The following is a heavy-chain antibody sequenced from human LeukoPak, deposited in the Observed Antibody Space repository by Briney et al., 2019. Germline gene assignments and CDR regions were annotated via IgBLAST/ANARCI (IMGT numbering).Heavy chain of an antibody. Sequence: PSETLSLTCTVSGGSISSSSYYWGWIRQPPGKGLEWIGEINHSGSTNYNPSLKSRVTISVDTSKNQFSLKLSSVTAADTAVYYCARALPATAANFDYWGQGTLVTVSS. J-gene: IGHJ4*02. CDR2: INHSGST. CDR3: ARALPATAANFDY. V-gene: IGHV4-39*07. D-gene: IGHD2-15*01. CDR1: GGSISSSSYY.